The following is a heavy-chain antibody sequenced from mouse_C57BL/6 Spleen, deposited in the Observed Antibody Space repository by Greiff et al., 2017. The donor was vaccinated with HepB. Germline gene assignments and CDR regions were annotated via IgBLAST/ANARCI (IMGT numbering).Heavy chain of an antibody. V-gene: IGHV6-3*01. CDR2: IRLKSDNYAT. CDR1: GFTFSNYW. CDR3: TRIYYGSSYGYFDV. Sequence: EVKVEESGGGLVQPGGSMKLSCVASGFTFSNYWMNWVRQSPEKGLEWVAQIRLKSDNYATHYAESVKGRFTISRDDSKSSVYLQMNNLRAEDTGIYYCTRIYYGSSYGYFDVWGTGTTVTVSS. J-gene: IGHJ1*03. D-gene: IGHD1-1*01.